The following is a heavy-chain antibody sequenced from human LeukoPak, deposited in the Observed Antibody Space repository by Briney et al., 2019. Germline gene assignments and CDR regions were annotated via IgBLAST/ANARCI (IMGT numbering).Heavy chain of an antibody. CDR2: IIPIFGTA. CDR3: ARGKEVSWVGEKAVQH. V-gene: IGHV1-69*13. CDR1: GGTFGSYA. Sequence: SVKVSCKASGGTFGSYAISWVRQAPGQGLEWMGGIIPIFGTANYAQKFQGRVTITADESTSTAYMELSSLRSEDTAVYYCARGKEVSWVGEKAVQHWGQGTLVTVSS. J-gene: IGHJ1*01. D-gene: IGHD3-10*01.